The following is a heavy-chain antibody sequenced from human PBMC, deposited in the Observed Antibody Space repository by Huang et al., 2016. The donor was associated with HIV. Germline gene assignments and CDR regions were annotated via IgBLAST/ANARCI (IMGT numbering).Heavy chain of an antibody. CDR2: IRSDGSNK. V-gene: IGHV3-30*02. CDR1: GFTFNTYG. Sequence: QVQLVESGGGVVQPGGSLRLSCAASGFTFNTYGMHWVRQAPGKGLEWVAFIRSDGSNKYYADSVKGRFTISRDNSKNTLYLQMNSLRAEDTAVYYCARPGNCTNGVCDTKHFDYWGQGTLVTVSS. D-gene: IGHD2-8*01. J-gene: IGHJ4*02. CDR3: ARPGNCTNGVCDTKHFDY.